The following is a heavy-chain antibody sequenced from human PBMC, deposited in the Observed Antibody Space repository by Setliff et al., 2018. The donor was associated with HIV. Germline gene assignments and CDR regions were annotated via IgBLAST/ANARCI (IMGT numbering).Heavy chain of an antibody. D-gene: IGHD3-10*01. CDR2: IIPLFGTT. CDR3: ATVLYYNSESYSLDY. Sequence: GASSEVSCKASGGTFNNYAISWVRQAPGQGLEWVGGIIPLFGTTNYAKKFQGRVTMTADESTNTAHMELNSLRSIDSAMYYCATVLYYNSESYSLDYWGQGMLVTVSS. V-gene: IGHV1-69*01. J-gene: IGHJ4*02. CDR1: GGTFNNYA.